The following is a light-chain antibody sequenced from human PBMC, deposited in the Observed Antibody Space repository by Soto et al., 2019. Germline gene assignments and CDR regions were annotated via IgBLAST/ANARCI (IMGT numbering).Light chain of an antibody. CDR3: QQYGRSPTT. J-gene: IGKJ1*01. V-gene: IGKV3-20*01. Sequence: EIVLTQSPGTLSLSPGETATLSCRASQSVSSNYLAWYQHRPGQAPRLLISGASTRAADIPDRFSGSGSGTDFTLTISRLEPEDFAVYYCQQYGRSPTTFGQGTEVGI. CDR2: GAS. CDR1: QSVSSNY.